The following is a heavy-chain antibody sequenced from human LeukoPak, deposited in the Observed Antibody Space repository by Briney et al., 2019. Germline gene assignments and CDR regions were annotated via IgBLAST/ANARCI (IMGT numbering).Heavy chain of an antibody. CDR2: ISGSGGST. J-gene: IGHJ4*02. Sequence: GGSLRLSCAASGFTFSSYAMSWVRQAPGKGLEWVSAISGSGGSTYYADSVKGRFTISRDNSKNTLYLQMDSLRAEDTAVYYCAREVFGRGRVAIPFDYWGQGTLVTVSS. D-gene: IGHD2-2*01. V-gene: IGHV3-23*01. CDR1: GFTFSSYA. CDR3: AREVFGRGRVAIPFDY.